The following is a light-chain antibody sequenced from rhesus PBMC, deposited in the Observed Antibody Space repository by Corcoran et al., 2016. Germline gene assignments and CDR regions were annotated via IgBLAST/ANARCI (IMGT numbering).Light chain of an antibody. CDR2: DAS. CDR1: QGISSY. CDR3: LQHNSYPYS. Sequence: DIQMTQSPSSLSASVGDTVTITCRASQGISSYLNWFQQKLGKAPKLLIYDASSLESGVPSRFSVNGSGTDFTLTISSLQPEDFAAYYCLQHNSYPYSFGQGTKVEIK. J-gene: IGKJ2*01. V-gene: IGKV1-28*03.